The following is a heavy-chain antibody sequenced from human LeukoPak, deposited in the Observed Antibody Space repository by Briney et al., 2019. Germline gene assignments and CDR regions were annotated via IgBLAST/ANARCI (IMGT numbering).Heavy chain of an antibody. CDR2: INPNSGGT. CDR1: GYTFTGYY. Sequence: GASVKVSCKASGYTFTGYYIHWVRQAPGQGLEWMGWINPNSGGTNYAQKFQGRVTMTRDTSISTAYMELSRLRSDDTAVYYCARHYVHGDYVAVDYWGQGTLVTVSS. D-gene: IGHD4-17*01. CDR3: ARHYVHGDYVAVDY. J-gene: IGHJ4*02. V-gene: IGHV1-2*02.